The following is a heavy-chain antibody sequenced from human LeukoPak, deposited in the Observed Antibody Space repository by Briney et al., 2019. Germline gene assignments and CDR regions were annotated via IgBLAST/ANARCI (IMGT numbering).Heavy chain of an antibody. D-gene: IGHD3-3*01. Sequence: WIRHPPGKGLEWVGCIKSKTDGGTTDYAAPVKDRFTISRDDSKNTLYLQMNNVKTEDTAVYYCLSFGAFDIWGQGTMVTVSS. CDR2: IKSKTDGGTT. CDR3: LSFGAFDI. J-gene: IGHJ3*02. V-gene: IGHV3-15*01.